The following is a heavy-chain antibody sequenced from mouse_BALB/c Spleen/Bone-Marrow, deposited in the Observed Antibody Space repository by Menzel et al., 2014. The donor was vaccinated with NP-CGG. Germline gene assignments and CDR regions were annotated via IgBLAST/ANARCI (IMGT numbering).Heavy chain of an antibody. CDR1: GYAFSSSW. CDR3: ARNDGYY. D-gene: IGHD2-3*01. Sequence: QVQLQQSGPELVKPGASVKISCKTSGYAFSSSWMNWVKQRPGQGLEWIGRIYPGDGDTNYNGKFKGKATLTADKSSSTAYMQLSSLTSVDSAVYFCARNDGYYWGQGTLVTVSA. J-gene: IGHJ3*01. V-gene: IGHV1-82*01. CDR2: IYPGDGDT.